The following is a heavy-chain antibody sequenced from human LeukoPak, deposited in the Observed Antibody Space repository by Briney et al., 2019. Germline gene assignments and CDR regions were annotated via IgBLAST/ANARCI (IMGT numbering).Heavy chain of an antibody. CDR3: ARVYYSSSYDYWYFNL. CDR2: IYYSGNT. Sequence: ETLSLTCTVSGGSIRSYYWSWIRQPPGKGLEWIGYIYYSGNTNYNPSLKSRLTISIDTSKNQFSLKLSSVTAADTAVYYCARVYYSSSYDYWYFNLWGRGTLVTVSS. V-gene: IGHV4-59*01. D-gene: IGHD6-13*01. J-gene: IGHJ2*01. CDR1: GGSIRSYY.